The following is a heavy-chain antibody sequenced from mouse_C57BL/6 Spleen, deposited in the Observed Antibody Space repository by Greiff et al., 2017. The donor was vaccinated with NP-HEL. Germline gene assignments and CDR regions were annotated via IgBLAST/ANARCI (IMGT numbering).Heavy chain of an antibody. CDR2: IYPRSGNT. CDR1: GYTFTSYG. Sequence: VQLQQSGAELARPGASVKLSCKASGYTFTSYGISWVKQRTGQGLEWIGEIYPRSGNTYYNEKFKGKATLTVDKPSSTAYMQLSSLTSEDSAVYYCAREGDYYGSSLYAMDYWGQGTSVTVSS. J-gene: IGHJ4*01. D-gene: IGHD1-1*01. CDR3: AREGDYYGSSLYAMDY. V-gene: IGHV1-81*01.